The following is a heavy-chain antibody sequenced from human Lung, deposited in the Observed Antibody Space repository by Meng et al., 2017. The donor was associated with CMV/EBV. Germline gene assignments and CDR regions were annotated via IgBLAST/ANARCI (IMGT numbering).Heavy chain of an antibody. V-gene: IGHV5-51*01. Sequence: GESLKISCKGSGYSFTSYWIGWVRQMPGKGLEWMGIIYPGDSDTRYSPSFQGQVTISADKSISTAYLQWSSLKASDTAMYYCARQSSLGYCSSTSCYSYYGMDVXGQGXTVTGSS. CDR3: ARQSSLGYCSSTSCYSYYGMDV. D-gene: IGHD2-2*02. CDR1: GYSFTSYW. J-gene: IGHJ6*02. CDR2: IYPGDSDT.